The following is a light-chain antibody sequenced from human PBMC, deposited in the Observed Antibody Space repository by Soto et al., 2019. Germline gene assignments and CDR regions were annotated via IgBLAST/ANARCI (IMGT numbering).Light chain of an antibody. Sequence: EIVMTQSPATLSVSPGERATLSCRASQSVSSNLAWYQQKPGQAPRLLIYGASTMATGIPARFSGSGSGTEFTLTISRLQSDEFAVYYCQQYNNWPPANSFGQGTKLEIK. J-gene: IGKJ2*01. CDR3: QQYNNWPPANS. V-gene: IGKV3-15*01. CDR1: QSVSSN. CDR2: GAS.